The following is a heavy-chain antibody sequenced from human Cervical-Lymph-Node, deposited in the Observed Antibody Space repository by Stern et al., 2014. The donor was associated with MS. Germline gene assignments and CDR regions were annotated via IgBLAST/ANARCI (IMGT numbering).Heavy chain of an antibody. J-gene: IGHJ3*01. CDR3: ARDKAGTLYTFDF. CDR1: GYKFTDYA. D-gene: IGHD6-19*01. V-gene: IGHV7-4-1*02. Sequence: QVQLVESGSELRKPGASVKVSCKASGYKFTDYAMNWVRQAPGQGLEWMGWINTHTGTPTYAQGFTGRFVFSLDTSVSTAYLQITNLEPEDTAVFYCARDKAGTLYTFDFWGQGTMVTVSS. CDR2: INTHTGTP.